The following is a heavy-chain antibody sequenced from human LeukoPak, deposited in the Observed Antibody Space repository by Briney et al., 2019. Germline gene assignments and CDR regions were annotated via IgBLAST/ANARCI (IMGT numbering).Heavy chain of an antibody. V-gene: IGHV3-23*01. CDR2: ISAGADVI. CDR1: GFSFRDYP. CDR3: AKTAYGSGSYYTFDY. D-gene: IGHD3-10*01. Sequence: GGSLRLSCEAAGFSFRDYPMGWVRRASGKRLEWVSGISAGADVIFYADPVKGRFTISRDNSKNTQYLQMNSLRAEDTAVYYCAKTAYGSGSYYTFDYWGQGTLVTVSS. J-gene: IGHJ4*02.